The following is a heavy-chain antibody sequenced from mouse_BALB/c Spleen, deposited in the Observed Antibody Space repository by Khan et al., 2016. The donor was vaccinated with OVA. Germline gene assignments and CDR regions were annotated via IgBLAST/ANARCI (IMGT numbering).Heavy chain of an antibody. Sequence: VQLQESGPGLVAPSQSLSIRCTVSGLSLTNYGVSWVRQPPGKGLEWLGVIWGDGSTNYHSVLKSRLTINKDNSKSQVFVKLNNLQPYDTATYFCSISYYGNGCFAYWGQGTLVTVSA. D-gene: IGHD2-1*01. CDR2: IWGDGST. J-gene: IGHJ3*01. CDR3: SISYYGNGCFAY. CDR1: GLSLTNYG. V-gene: IGHV2-3*01.